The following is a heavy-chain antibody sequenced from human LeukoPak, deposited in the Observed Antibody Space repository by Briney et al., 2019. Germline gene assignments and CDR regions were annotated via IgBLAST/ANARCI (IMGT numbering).Heavy chain of an antibody. J-gene: IGHJ3*02. Sequence: GGSLRLSCVASGFTFSSHGMNWVRQAPGKGLEWVSGITSGTRTYYADSVKGRFAISRDNPKNTMYLQMNSLRAEDTAVYYCAKDVRGGNFRAFDIWGQGTMATVSS. CDR1: GFTFSSHG. CDR3: AKDVRGGNFRAFDI. V-gene: IGHV3-23*01. CDR2: ITSGTRT. D-gene: IGHD4-23*01.